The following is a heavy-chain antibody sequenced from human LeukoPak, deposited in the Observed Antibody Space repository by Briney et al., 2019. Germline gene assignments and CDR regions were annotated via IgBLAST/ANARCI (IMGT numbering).Heavy chain of an antibody. J-gene: IGHJ4*02. V-gene: IGHV3-30*19. Sequence: GGSLRLSCAASGFTFSSYRMHWVRQAPGKGLEWVAVISYDGSNKYYADSVKGRFTISRDNSKNTLYLQMNSLRAEDTAVYYCAREARMVAFDYWGQGTLVTVSS. CDR2: ISYDGSNK. CDR1: GFTFSSYR. CDR3: AREARMVAFDY. D-gene: IGHD4/OR15-4a*01.